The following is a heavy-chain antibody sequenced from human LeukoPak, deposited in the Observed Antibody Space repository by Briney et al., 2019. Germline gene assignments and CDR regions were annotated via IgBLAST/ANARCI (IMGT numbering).Heavy chain of an antibody. Sequence: GGSLRLSCAASGFTVSTYYMSWVRQAPGRGLEWVSVIYADGTTYYADSVKGRFTISRDNSRNTLYLQMNSLRAEDTAAYYCARDSGYIHDYWGQGTLVTVSS. CDR3: ARDSGYIHDY. V-gene: IGHV3-53*01. CDR2: IYADGTT. D-gene: IGHD5-18*01. CDR1: GFTVSTYY. J-gene: IGHJ4*02.